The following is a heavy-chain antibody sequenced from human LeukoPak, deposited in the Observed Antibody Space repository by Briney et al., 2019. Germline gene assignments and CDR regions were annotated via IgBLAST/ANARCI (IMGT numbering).Heavy chain of an antibody. CDR1: GASISSTNYY. V-gene: IGHV4-39*07. CDR3: ARVHGSGNNWFDP. D-gene: IGHD3-10*01. J-gene: IGHJ5*02. CDR2: IYYSGST. Sequence: SSETLSLTCTVSGASISSTNYYWGWIRQPPGKGLEWIGSIYYSGSTYYNPSLKSRVTISVDTSKNQFSLKLSSVAAADTAVYYCARVHGSGNNWFDPWGQGTLVTVSS.